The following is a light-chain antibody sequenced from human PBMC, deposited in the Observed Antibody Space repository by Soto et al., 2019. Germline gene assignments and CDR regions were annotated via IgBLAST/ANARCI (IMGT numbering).Light chain of an antibody. J-gene: IGKJ1*01. CDR3: LHDYNYPPT. CDR1: QGIRND. Sequence: AIQMTQSPSSLSASVGDRVTITCRASQGIRNDLGWYQQKPGKAPKFLIYTASSLQSGVPSRFSGSGSGTDFTLTISSLQPEDFATYYCLHDYNYPPTFGQGTKVEIK. V-gene: IGKV1-6*01. CDR2: TAS.